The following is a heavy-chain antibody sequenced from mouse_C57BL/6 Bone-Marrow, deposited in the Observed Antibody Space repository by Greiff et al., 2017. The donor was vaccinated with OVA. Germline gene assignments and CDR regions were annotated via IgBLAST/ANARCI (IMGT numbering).Heavy chain of an antibody. CDR2: IFPGNSDT. J-gene: IGHJ1*03. D-gene: IGHD1-1*01. V-gene: IGHV1-5*01. Sequence: VQLQQSGTVLARPGASVKMSCKTSGYTFTSYWMHWVKQRPGQGLKWIGAIFPGNSDTSYNQKFKGKAKLTAVTSASTAYMELSSLTTEDSAVYYCTRSYYDSSYLYWYFDVWGTGTTVTVSS. CDR1: GYTFTSYW. CDR3: TRSYYDSSYLYWYFDV.